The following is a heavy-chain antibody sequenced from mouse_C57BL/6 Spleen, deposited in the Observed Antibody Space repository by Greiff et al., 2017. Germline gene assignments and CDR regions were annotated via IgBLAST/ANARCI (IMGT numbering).Heavy chain of an antibody. V-gene: IGHV1-64*01. CDR2: IHPNSGST. CDR1: GYTFTSYW. CDR3: ARSSSYVSFDY. J-gene: IGHJ2*01. Sequence: QVHVKQSGAELVKPGASVKLSCKASGYTFTSYWMHWVKQRPGQGLEWIGMIHPNSGSTNYNEKFKSKATLTVDKSSSTAYMQLSSLTSEDSAVYYCARSSSYVSFDYWGQGTTLTVSS. D-gene: IGHD1-1*01.